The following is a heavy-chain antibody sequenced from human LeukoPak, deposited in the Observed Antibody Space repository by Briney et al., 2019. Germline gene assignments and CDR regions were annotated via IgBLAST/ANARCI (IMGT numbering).Heavy chain of an antibody. CDR1: GYSFTTYW. V-gene: IGHV5-51*01. Sequence: GESLKISCQGSGYSFTTYWIGWVRQMPGKGLEWMGSIYPGDSDTRYSPPFRGQVTISVDKSITTAYLQWSSLKASGTAMYYCARLGCTSNTCARYWGQGTLVTVSS. D-gene: IGHD2-2*01. CDR3: ARLGCTSNTCARY. J-gene: IGHJ4*02. CDR2: IYPGDSDT.